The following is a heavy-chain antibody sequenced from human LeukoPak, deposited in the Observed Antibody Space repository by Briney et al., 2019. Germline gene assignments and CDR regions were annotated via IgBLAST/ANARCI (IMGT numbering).Heavy chain of an antibody. CDR1: GGSISSGSYY. J-gene: IGHJ4*02. V-gene: IGHV4-61*02. CDR2: IYTSGST. D-gene: IGHD6-19*01. CDR3: ARGDSSGWYHFDY. Sequence: PSETLSLTCTGSGGSISSGSYYWSWIRQPAGKGLEWIGRIYTSGSTNYTPSLKSRVTISVDTSKNQFSLQLSSVTAADTAVYYCARGDSSGWYHFDYWGQGTLVTVSS.